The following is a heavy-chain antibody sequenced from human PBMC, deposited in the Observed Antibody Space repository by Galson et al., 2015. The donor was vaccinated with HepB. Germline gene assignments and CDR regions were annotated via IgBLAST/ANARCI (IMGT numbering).Heavy chain of an antibody. CDR2: IYYSGST. CDR3: ARRNSIVVVPAANRSPNWFDP. CDR1: GGSISSSSYY. V-gene: IGHV4-39*01. J-gene: IGHJ5*02. D-gene: IGHD2-2*01. Sequence: SETLSLTCTVSGGSISSSSYYWGWIRQPPGKGLEWIGSIYYSGSTYYNPSLKSRVTISVDTSKNQFSLKLSSVTAADTAVYYCARRNSIVVVPAANRSPNWFDPWGQGTLVTVSS.